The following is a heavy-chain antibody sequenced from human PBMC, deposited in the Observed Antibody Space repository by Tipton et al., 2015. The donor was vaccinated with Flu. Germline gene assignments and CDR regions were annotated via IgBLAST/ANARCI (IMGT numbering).Heavy chain of an antibody. Sequence: TLSLTCTISGASISSGGYSWAWIRQAPGKGLEWIGFIFHTGKTTYYPSLKTRVTISVDKSKNQFSLNLTSVTAADTAVYFCARDFCSSTSCPFRPWGRGTLVTVSS. CDR1: GASISSGGYS. CDR2: IFHTGKT. D-gene: IGHD2-2*01. J-gene: IGHJ5*02. V-gene: IGHV4-30-2*01. CDR3: ARDFCSSTSCPFRP.